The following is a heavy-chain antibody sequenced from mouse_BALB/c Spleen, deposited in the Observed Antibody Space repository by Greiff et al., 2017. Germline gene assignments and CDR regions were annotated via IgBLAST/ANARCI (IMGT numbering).Heavy chain of an antibody. CDR2: ISDGGSYT. J-gene: IGHJ3*01. V-gene: IGHV5-4*02. D-gene: IGHD2-1*01. Sequence: EVQLVESGGGLVKPGGSLKLSCAASGFTFSDYYMYWVRQTPEKRLEWVATISDGGSYTYYPDSVKGRFTISRDNAKNNLYLQMSSLKSEDTAMYYCARDGRGNYGGFAYWGQGTLVTVSA. CDR1: GFTFSDYY. CDR3: ARDGRGNYGGFAY.